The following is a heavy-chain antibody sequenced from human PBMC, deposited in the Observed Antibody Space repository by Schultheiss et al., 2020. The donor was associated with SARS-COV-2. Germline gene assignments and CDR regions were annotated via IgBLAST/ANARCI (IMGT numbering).Heavy chain of an antibody. V-gene: IGHV4-61*01. J-gene: IGHJ6*02. D-gene: IGHD6-6*01. CDR2: IYYSGST. CDR1: GGSISSSSYY. Sequence: SETLSLTCTVSGGSISSSSYYWSWIRQPPGKGLEWIGYIYYSGSTNYNPSLKSRVTISVDTSKNQFSLKLSSVTAADTAVYYCARGGSSSSVNYYYYGMDVWGQGTTVTVSS. CDR3: ARGGSSSSVNYYYYGMDV.